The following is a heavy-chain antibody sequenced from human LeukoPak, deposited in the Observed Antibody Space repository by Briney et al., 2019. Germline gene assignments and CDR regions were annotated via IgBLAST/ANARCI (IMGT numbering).Heavy chain of an antibody. Sequence: SETLSLTCTVSGGSISSSSYYWSWIRQPAGKGLEWIGRIYTSGSTNYNPSLKSRVTMSVDTSKNQFSLKLSSVTAADTAVYYCARSSSTGFAFDIWGQGTMVTVSS. J-gene: IGHJ3*02. CDR1: GGSISSSSYY. CDR2: IYTSGST. D-gene: IGHD6-6*01. V-gene: IGHV4-61*02. CDR3: ARSSSTGFAFDI.